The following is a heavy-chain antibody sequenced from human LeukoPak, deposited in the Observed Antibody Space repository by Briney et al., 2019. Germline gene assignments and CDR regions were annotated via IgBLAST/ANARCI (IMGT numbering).Heavy chain of an antibody. CDR2: IYYSGST. CDR3: ARSITMVRGVKGYNWFDP. CDR1: GGSISSGDYY. V-gene: IGHV4-61*08. D-gene: IGHD3-10*01. Sequence: PSQTLSLTCTVSGGSISSGDYYWSWIRQPPGKGLEWIGYIYYSGSTNYNPSLKSRVTISVDTSKNQFSLKLSSVTAADTAVYCCARSITMVRGVKGYNWFDPWGQGTLVTVSS. J-gene: IGHJ5*02.